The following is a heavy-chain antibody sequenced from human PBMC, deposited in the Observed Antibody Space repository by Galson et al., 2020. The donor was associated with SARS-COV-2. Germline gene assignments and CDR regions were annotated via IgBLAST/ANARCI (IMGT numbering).Heavy chain of an antibody. CDR2: IDPSDSYT. V-gene: IGHV5-10-1*01. J-gene: IGHJ5*02. CDR1: GYSFTSYW. CDR3: ARHGSSWYKGDWFDP. D-gene: IGHD6-13*01. Sequence: HGESLKISCKGSGYSFTSYWISWVRQMPGKGLEWMGRIDPSDSYTNYSPSFQGHVTISADKSISTAYLQWSSLKASDTAMYYCARHGSSWYKGDWFDPWGQGTLVTVSS.